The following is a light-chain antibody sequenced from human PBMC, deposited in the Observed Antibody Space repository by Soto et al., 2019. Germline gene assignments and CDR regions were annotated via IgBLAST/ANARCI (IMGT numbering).Light chain of an antibody. Sequence: EIVMTQSPATLSVSQGERATLSCRASQSVNNNLAWYQQKPGQAPRLLIYGASARATGIPARFSGSGSGTEFTLTISSLQSEDFAVYYCQQYNNCPLTFGGGTKVEIK. CDR2: GAS. CDR1: QSVNNN. V-gene: IGKV3-15*01. CDR3: QQYNNCPLT. J-gene: IGKJ4*01.